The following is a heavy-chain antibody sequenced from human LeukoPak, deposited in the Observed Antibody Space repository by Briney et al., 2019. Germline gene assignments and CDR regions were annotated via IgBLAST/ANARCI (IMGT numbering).Heavy chain of an antibody. V-gene: IGHV3-48*01. CDR2: ISSGGSVM. J-gene: IGHJ4*02. Sequence: GGSLSLTCAASGFTFSDYTMNWVRQAPGKGPEWISYISSGGSVMHYADSVKGRFTISRDNVENSLYLQMNSLRVEDTAVHYCTRALECWDQGVLVTVSS. CDR3: TRALEC. CDR1: GFTFSDYT.